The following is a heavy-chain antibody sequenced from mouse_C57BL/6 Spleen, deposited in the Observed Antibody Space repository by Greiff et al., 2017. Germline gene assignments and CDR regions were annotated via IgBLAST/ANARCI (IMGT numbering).Heavy chain of an antibody. CDR1: GFTFSDYG. CDR2: ISSGGSTI. Sequence: EVKLMESGGGLVKPGGSLKLSCAASGFTFSDYGMHWVRQAPEKGLEWVAYISSGGSTIYYADTVKGRFTISRDNAKNTLFRQMTSLRSEDTAMYYCARREYGSSPYWYFDVWGTGTTVTVSS. CDR3: ARREYGSSPYWYFDV. J-gene: IGHJ1*03. D-gene: IGHD1-1*01. V-gene: IGHV5-17*01.